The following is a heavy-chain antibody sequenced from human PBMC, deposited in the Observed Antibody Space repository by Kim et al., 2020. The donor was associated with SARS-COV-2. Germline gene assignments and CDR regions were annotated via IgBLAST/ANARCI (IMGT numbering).Heavy chain of an antibody. CDR3: ARDFGGSGSYYYYGMDV. CDR2: ISYDGSNK. Sequence: GGSLRLSCAASGFTFSSYAMHWVRQAPGKGLEWVAVISYDGSNKYYVDSVKGRFTISRDNSKNTLYLQMNSLRAEDTAVYYCARDFGGSGSYYYYGMDVWGQGTTVTVSS. J-gene: IGHJ6*02. D-gene: IGHD3-10*01. V-gene: IGHV3-30*04. CDR1: GFTFSSYA.